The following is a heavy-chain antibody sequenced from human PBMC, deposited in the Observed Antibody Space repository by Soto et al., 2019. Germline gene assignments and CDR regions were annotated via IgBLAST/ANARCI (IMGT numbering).Heavy chain of an antibody. CDR2: ISWDGGST. CDR3: ARSGWDHYYYGMDV. V-gene: IGHV3-43D*04. D-gene: IGHD6-19*01. CDR1: GFTLDDYA. J-gene: IGHJ6*02. Sequence: EVQLVESGGVVVQPGGSLRLSCAASGFTLDDYAMHWVRQAPGKGLEWVSLISWDGGSTYYADSVKGRFTISRDNSKNSLYLQMNSLRAEDTALYYCARSGWDHYYYGMDVWGQGTTVTVSS.